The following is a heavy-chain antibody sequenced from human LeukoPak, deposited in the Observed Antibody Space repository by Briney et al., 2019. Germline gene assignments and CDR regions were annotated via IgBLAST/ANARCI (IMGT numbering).Heavy chain of an antibody. CDR1: GGSISSYY. CDR3: ARARFGESGGDRFDP. CDR2: IYYSGST. J-gene: IGHJ5*02. V-gene: IGHV4-59*01. Sequence: PSETLSLTCTVSGGSISSYYWSWIRQPPGKGLEWTGYIYYSGSTNYNPSLKSRVTISVDTSKNQFSLKLSSVTAADTAVYYCARARFGESGGDRFDPWGQGTLVTVSS. D-gene: IGHD3-10*01.